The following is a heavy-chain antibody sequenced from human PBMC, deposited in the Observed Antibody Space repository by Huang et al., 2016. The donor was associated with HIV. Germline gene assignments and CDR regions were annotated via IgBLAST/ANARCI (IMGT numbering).Heavy chain of an antibody. CDR2: FGDNDQKV. CDR3: VRDTKYRSGFYNYYYMDV. D-gene: IGHD6-25*01. CDR1: GFAFSTQI. Sequence: HLVESGGGSVRPGESLKISCVATGFAFSTQIFNWVRQAPGRGLEFIAQFGDNDQKVSYANSVSGRFTISRDNARQSIYLQMRNLRPSDTAKYYCVRDTKYRSGFYNYYYMDVWGNGTAVTVSS. V-gene: IGHV3-48*01. J-gene: IGHJ6*03.